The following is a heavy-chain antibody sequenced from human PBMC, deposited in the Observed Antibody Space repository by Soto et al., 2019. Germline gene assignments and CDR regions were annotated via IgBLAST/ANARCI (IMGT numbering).Heavy chain of an antibody. J-gene: IGHJ4*02. CDR3: VNDLDSSSWSPSAYYFDY. CDR1: GFTFSSYA. D-gene: IGHD6-13*01. V-gene: IGHV3-64D*06. Sequence: GGSLRLSCSAPGFTFSSYAMHWVRQAPGKGLEYVSAISSNGGSTYYADSVKGRFTISRDNSKNTLYLQMSSLRAEDTAVYYCVNDLDSSSWSPSAYYFDYWGQGTLVTVSS. CDR2: ISSNGGST.